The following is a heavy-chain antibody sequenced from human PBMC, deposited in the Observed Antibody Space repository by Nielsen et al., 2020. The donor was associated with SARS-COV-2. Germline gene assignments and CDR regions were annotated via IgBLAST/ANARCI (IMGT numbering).Heavy chain of an antibody. D-gene: IGHD4-17*01. J-gene: IGHJ3*02. Sequence: SETLSLTFTVSGGSINSGDYYWNWVRQPPGKGLEWIGYIDYSGTTYYNPSHESRATISVATSKSQFSLKLRSVTAADTAVYYCARATMTDADAFDIWGQGAMVSVSS. V-gene: IGHV4-30-4*01. CDR2: IDYSGTT. CDR1: GGSINSGDYY. CDR3: ARATMTDADAFDI.